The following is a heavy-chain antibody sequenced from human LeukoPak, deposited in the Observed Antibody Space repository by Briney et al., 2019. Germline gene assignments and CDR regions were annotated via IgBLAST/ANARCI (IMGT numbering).Heavy chain of an antibody. V-gene: IGHV1-3*01. J-gene: IGHJ4*02. D-gene: IGHD1-26*01. Sequence: GASVKVSCKASGYTFTIYAIHWVRQAPGQRLEWMGWISAGNGNTKYSQNFQGRVTSISNTSATTAFMELSSLRSEDAAVYYCARDSGSGSNDYWGQGTLVTVSS. CDR1: GYTFTIYA. CDR2: ISAGNGNT. CDR3: ARDSGSGSNDY.